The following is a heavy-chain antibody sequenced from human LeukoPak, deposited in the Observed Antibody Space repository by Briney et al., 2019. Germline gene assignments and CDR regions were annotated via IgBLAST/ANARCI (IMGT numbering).Heavy chain of an antibody. Sequence: QSGGSLRLSCAASGFSFSSYAMSWVRQAPGKGLEWVSGISGSDGSTYYADSVKGRFTISRDNAKNSLYLQMNSLRAEDTALYYCASGGIYYGAAFDFWGQGTLVTVSS. V-gene: IGHV3-23*01. D-gene: IGHD1-26*01. CDR2: ISGSDGST. CDR3: ASGGIYYGAAFDF. J-gene: IGHJ4*02. CDR1: GFSFSSYA.